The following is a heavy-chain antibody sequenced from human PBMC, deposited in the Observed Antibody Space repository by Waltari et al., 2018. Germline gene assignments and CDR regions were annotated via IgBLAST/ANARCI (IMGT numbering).Heavy chain of an antibody. CDR1: GFPFSAYG. CDR3: AKALWSGGYPFYFDY. V-gene: IGHV3-30*18. Sequence: QVQLVESGGGVVQPGRSLRLSCAASGFPFSAYGMHWVRQAPGKGLEWVAVIWYDGNNKYYADSVKGRFTISRDNSKNTLYLQMTSLRPEDTAVYYCAKALWSGGYPFYFDYWGQGTLVAVSS. J-gene: IGHJ4*02. CDR2: IWYDGNNK. D-gene: IGHD3-10*02.